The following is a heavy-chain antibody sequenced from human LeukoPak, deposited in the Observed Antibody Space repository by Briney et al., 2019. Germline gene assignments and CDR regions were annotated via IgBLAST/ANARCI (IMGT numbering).Heavy chain of an antibody. CDR2: IRYDGSNK. D-gene: IGHD3-3*01. CDR3: AKDPSTYYDFWSGSD. V-gene: IGHV3-30*02. J-gene: IGHJ4*02. Sequence: GGSLRLSCAASGFTFSAYGMSWVRQAPGKGLEWVAFIRYDGSNKYYADSVKGRFTISRDNSKNTLYLQMNSLRAEDTAVYYCAKDPSTYYDFWSGSDWGQGTLVTVPS. CDR1: GFTFSAYG.